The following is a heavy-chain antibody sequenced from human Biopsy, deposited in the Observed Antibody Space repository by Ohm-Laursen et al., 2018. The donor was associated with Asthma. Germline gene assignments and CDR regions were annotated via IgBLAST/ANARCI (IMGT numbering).Heavy chain of an antibody. CDR2: IYSGGTS. CDR1: GFTDSRDH. V-gene: IGHV3-53*01. Sequence: SLRLSCSASGFTDSRDHMFWVRQARGKGLEWVSVIYSGGTSDTADSVRGRFTISRDFYKNTLYLQMDSLRAEDTTDYYCARGDSSGWSHYYFDYWGQGTLVTVSS. J-gene: IGHJ4*02. CDR3: ARGDSSGWSHYYFDY. D-gene: IGHD6-19*01.